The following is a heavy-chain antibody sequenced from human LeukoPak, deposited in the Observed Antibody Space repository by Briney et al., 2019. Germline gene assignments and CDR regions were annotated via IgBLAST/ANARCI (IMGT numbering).Heavy chain of an antibody. D-gene: IGHD2-2*02. CDR2: ISGSGGST. V-gene: IGHV3-23*01. J-gene: IGHJ3*02. CDR3: AKVGYCSSTNCYSAFDI. CDR1: RFTFSSNT. Sequence: GGSVRLSCAASRFTFSSNTMSWVRQAPGKGLEWVSVISGSGGSTDYADAVKGRFTISRDNSKNTLHLQMNSLRAEDTAIYYCAKVGYCSSTNCYSAFDIWGQGTMVTVSS.